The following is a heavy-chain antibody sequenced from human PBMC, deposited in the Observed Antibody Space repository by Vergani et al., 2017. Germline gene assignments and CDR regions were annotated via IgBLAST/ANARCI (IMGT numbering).Heavy chain of an antibody. V-gene: IGHV4-38-2*01. CDR2: IYYSGST. CDR1: GYSISSGYY. CDR3: ARGRRGTWYFDL. J-gene: IGHJ2*01. Sequence: QLQLQESGPGLVKPSETLSLTCAVSGYSISSGYYWGWIRQPPGKGLEWIGYIYYSGSTNYNPSLKSRVTISVDTSKNQFTLKLSSVTAADTAVYYCARGRRGTWYFDLWGRGTLVTVSS.